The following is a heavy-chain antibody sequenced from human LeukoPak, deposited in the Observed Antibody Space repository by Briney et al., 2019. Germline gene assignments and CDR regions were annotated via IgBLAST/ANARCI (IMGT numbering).Heavy chain of an antibody. CDR1: GGSISSSSYY. V-gene: IGHV4-39*01. Sequence: PSETLSLTCTVSGGSISSSSYYWGWIRQPPGKGLEWIGSIYYSGSTYYNPSLKSRVTISVDTSKNQFSLKLSSVTAADTAVYYCARHGWLPFDYWGQGTLVTVSS. D-gene: IGHD5-24*01. J-gene: IGHJ4*02. CDR3: ARHGWLPFDY. CDR2: IYYSGST.